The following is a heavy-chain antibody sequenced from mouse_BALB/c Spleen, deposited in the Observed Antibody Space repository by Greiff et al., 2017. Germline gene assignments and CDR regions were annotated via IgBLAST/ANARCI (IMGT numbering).Heavy chain of an antibody. V-gene: IGHV1-87*01. CDR3: ASPSDGYSPWFAY. Sequence: QVQLQQSGAELARPGASVKLSCKASGYTFTSYWMQWVKQRPGQGLEWIGAIYPGDGDTRYTQKFKGKATLTADKSSSTAYMQLSSLASEDSAVYYCASPSDGYSPWFAYWGQGTLVTVSA. J-gene: IGHJ3*01. CDR2: IYPGDGDT. D-gene: IGHD2-3*01. CDR1: GYTFTSYW.